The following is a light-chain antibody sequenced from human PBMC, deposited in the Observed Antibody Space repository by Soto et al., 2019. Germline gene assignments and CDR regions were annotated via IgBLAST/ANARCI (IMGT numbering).Light chain of an antibody. CDR1: QSVITY. CDR3: QQYNNWPPGT. J-gene: IGKJ5*01. Sequence: EIVLTQSPATLSLSPGERATLSCRASQSVITYLAWYQQKPGQAPRLLIYGASTRATGIPARFSGSGSGTEFTLTISSLQSEDFAVYYCQQYNNWPPGTFGQGTRLEIK. CDR2: GAS. V-gene: IGKV3-15*01.